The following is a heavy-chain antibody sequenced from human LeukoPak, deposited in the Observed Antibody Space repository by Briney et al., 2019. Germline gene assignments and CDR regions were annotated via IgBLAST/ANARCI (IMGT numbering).Heavy chain of an antibody. V-gene: IGHV1-2*02. CDR3: ARGGSGSYFSWLDP. J-gene: IGHJ5*02. CDR2: INPNSGGT. CDR1: GYTFTGYY. D-gene: IGHD3-10*01. Sequence: ASVKVSCKASGYTFTGYYIHWVRQAPGQGLECVGWINPNSGGTNYAQKFQGRVTMTRDTSISTAYMELSRLRSDDTTVYYCARGGSGSYFSWLDPWGQGTLVTVSS.